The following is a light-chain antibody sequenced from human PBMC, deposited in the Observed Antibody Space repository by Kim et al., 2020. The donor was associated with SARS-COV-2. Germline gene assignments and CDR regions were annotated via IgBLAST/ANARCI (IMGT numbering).Light chain of an antibody. J-gene: IGKJ4*01. CDR1: QSVSSRF. CDR3: QLYVSYPARVT. Sequence: DIVLTQSPGTLSLSPGERATLSCRASQSVSSRFLAWYQQKPGQAPRPLIYGTSSRATGIPDRFSGTGSGTDFTLTISRLEPEDFAVYYCQLYVSYPARVTFGGGTKVDIK. V-gene: IGKV3-20*01. CDR2: GTS.